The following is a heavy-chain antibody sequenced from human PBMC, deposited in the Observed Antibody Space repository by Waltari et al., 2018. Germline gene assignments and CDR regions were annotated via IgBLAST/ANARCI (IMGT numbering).Heavy chain of an antibody. CDR2: INHSGST. CDR1: GGSFSGYY. J-gene: IGHJ3*02. V-gene: IGHV4-34*01. CDR3: ARGSPHPVPFFDI. Sequence: QVQLQQWGAGLLKPSETLSLTCAVYGGSFSGYYWSWIRQPPGKGLEWMGEINHSGSTNYNPSLKSRVTISVDTSKNQFSLKLSSVTAADTAVYYCARGSPHPVPFFDIWGQGTMVTVSS.